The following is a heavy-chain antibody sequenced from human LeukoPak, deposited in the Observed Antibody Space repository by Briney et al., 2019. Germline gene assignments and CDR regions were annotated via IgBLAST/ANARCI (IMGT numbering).Heavy chain of an antibody. CDR3: AREGGDSSGLRHTINAFDI. Sequence: TSSETLSLTCTVSGGSISSGGYYWSWIRQHPGKGLEWIGYIYYSGSTYYNPSLKSRVTISVDTSKNQFSLKLSSVTAADTAVYYCAREGGDSSGLRHTINAFDIWGQGTMVTVSS. J-gene: IGHJ3*02. V-gene: IGHV4-31*03. CDR1: GGSISSGGYY. CDR2: IYYSGST. D-gene: IGHD3-22*01.